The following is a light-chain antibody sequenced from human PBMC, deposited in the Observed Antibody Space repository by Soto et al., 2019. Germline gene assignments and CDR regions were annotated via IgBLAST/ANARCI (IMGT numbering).Light chain of an antibody. CDR3: SSYAGSNNYV. J-gene: IGLJ1*01. CDR2: EVS. V-gene: IGLV2-8*01. Sequence: QSVLTQPPSASGSPGQSVTISCTGSSSDVGSYSYVSWYQQHPGKAPKLLIYEVSKRPSGVPDRFSGSKSGNTASLTVSGLQAEDEADYCCSSYAGSNNYVFGTGTKVTVL. CDR1: SSDVGSYSY.